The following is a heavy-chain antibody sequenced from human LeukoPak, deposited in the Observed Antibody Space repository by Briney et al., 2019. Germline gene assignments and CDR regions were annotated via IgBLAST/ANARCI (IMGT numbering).Heavy chain of an antibody. J-gene: IGHJ4*02. CDR2: LDRSGT. D-gene: IGHD3-22*01. CDR3: ARSAYYYDSSGYYPSEFDN. Sequence: LDRSGTNYAQKFQGRVTMTRDTSISTAYMELSRLRSDDTAVYYCARSAYYYDSSGYYPSEFDNWGQGTLVTVSS. V-gene: IGHV1-2*02.